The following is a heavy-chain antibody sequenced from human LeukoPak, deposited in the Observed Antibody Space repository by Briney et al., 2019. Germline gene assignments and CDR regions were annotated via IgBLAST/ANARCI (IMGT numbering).Heavy chain of an antibody. V-gene: IGHV3-53*01. D-gene: IGHD6-13*01. J-gene: IGHJ2*01. Sequence: AGGSLRLSCAASGFTVSSNYMSWVRQAPGKGLEWVSLIYSGGSTYYADSVKGRFTISRDNSKNTLYLQMNSLRAEDTAVYYCARATSSWTYWYFDLWGRGTLVTVSS. CDR1: GFTVSSNY. CDR2: IYSGGST. CDR3: ARATSSWTYWYFDL.